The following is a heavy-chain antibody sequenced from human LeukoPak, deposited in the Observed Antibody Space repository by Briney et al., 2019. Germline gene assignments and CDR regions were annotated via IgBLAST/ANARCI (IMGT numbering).Heavy chain of an antibody. CDR3: ARDPSNSSGRRPYFDY. V-gene: IGHV1-18*04. J-gene: IGHJ4*02. CDR2: IITYNGDT. CDR1: GYIFTRYA. D-gene: IGHD6-19*01. Sequence: ASVKVSCKASGYIFTRYAISWVRQAPGQGLEWMGWIITYNGDTNYAQKFQGRVTMTTDTSTTTAYMELRSLRSDDTAVYYCARDPSNSSGRRPYFDYWGLGTLVTVSS.